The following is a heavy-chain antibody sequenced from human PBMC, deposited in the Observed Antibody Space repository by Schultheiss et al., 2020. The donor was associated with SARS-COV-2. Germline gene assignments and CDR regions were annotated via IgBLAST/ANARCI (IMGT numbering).Heavy chain of an antibody. D-gene: IGHD2-15*01. CDR1: GYSFTSYD. CDR3: ARTGAYCSGGSCYVGLDY. CDR2: MNPNSGNS. Sequence: ASVKVSCKASGYSFTSYDINWVRQATGQGLEWMGWMNPNSGNSGYSQKIQGRFTMTKDTSISTAYMELSSLRSEDTAVYYCARTGAYCSGGSCYVGLDYWGQGTLVTVSS. V-gene: IGHV1-8*01. J-gene: IGHJ4*02.